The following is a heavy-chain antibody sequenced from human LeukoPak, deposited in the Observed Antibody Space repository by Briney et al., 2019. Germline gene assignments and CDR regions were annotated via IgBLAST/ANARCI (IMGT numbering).Heavy chain of an antibody. Sequence: GGSLRLSCAASGFTFSDYYMSRIRQAPGKGLEWVSYISSSGSTIYYADSVKGRFTISRDNAKNSLYLQMNSLRAEDTAVYYCARETVVAATPYYYYYYMDVWGKGTTVTVSS. CDR1: GFTFSDYY. CDR3: ARETVVAATPYYYYYYMDV. J-gene: IGHJ6*03. CDR2: ISSSGSTI. D-gene: IGHD2-15*01. V-gene: IGHV3-11*04.